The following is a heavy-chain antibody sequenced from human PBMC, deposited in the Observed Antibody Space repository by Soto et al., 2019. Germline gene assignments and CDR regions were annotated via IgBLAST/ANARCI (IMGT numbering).Heavy chain of an antibody. V-gene: IGHV3-23*03. CDR2: IDLSGTTT. D-gene: IGHD2-15*01. J-gene: IGHJ4*02. CDR3: TKDRVRDGIYSFDY. Sequence: GGSLRLSCAASGFSFSDYSMNWVRQAPGKGLEWVSFIDLSGTTTYYRDSVKGRFSIFEDKSKNTVYLQMNRLTVEGAAVYYCTKDRVRDGIYSFDYWGQGALVTVSS. CDR1: GFSFSDYS.